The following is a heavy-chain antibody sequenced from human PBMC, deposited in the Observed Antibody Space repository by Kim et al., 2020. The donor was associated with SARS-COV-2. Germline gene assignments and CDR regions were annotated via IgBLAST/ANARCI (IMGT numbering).Heavy chain of an antibody. CDR2: ISNTEIT. Sequence: GGSLRLSCVASGFTFRTYAMSWVRQAPGGGLECVSTISNTEITHADSVKGRFTISRDDSRDILYLQMSSLRVEDTAIYYCAREPFGSGNDYWGQGILVTVSP. CDR1: GFTFRTYA. D-gene: IGHD3-10*01. CDR3: AREPFGSGNDY. J-gene: IGHJ4*02. V-gene: IGHV3-23*05.